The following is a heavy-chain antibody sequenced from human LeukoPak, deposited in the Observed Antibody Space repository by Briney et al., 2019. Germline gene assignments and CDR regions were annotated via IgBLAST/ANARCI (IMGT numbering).Heavy chain of an antibody. V-gene: IGHV1-2*02. D-gene: IGHD3-22*01. CDR2: INPNSGGT. CDR3: ARGAHYHDSSQGYDY. Sequence: ASVKVSCKASGYTFTGYYMHWVRQAPGQGLEWMGWINPNSGGTTYAQKFQGRVTMTRDTSISTAYMELSRLRSDDTALYYCARGAHYHDSSQGYDYWGQGTLVTVPS. CDR1: GYTFTGYY. J-gene: IGHJ4*02.